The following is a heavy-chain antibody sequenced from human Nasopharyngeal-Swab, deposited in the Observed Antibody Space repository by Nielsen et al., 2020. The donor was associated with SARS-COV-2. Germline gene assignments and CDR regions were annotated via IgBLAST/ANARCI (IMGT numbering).Heavy chain of an antibody. D-gene: IGHD5-18*01. Sequence: SCAASGFTFSDYHMSWIRQAPGKGLEWVSYISSSGSTIYYADSVKGRFTISRDNAKNSLYLQMNSLRAEDTAVYYCARRGGYGTPVDYWGQGTLVTVSS. CDR3: ARRGGYGTPVDY. CDR1: GFTFSDYH. V-gene: IGHV3-11*04. CDR2: ISSSGSTI. J-gene: IGHJ4*02.